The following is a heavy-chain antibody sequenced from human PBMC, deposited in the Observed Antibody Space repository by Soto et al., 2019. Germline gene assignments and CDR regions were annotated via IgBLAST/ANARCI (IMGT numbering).Heavy chain of an antibody. J-gene: IGHJ4*02. CDR2: ISSSGSII. D-gene: IGHD3-22*01. Sequence: PGGSLRLSCAASGFTFSDNYMSWIRQAPGKGLEWVSYISSSGSIIYYADSVKGRFTISRDNAKNSLYLQMNSLRAEDTAVYYCARDLGYYESDGHFDYWGQGALVTVSS. CDR1: GFTFSDNY. CDR3: ARDLGYYESDGHFDY. V-gene: IGHV3-11*01.